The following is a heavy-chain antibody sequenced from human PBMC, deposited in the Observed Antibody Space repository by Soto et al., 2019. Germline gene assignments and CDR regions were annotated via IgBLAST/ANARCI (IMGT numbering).Heavy chain of an antibody. V-gene: IGHV3-21*01. CDR2: ISSSSSYI. Sequence: GGSLILSCAASGFTFSSYSMNWVRQAPGKGLEWVSSISSSSSYIYYADSVKGRFTISRDNAKNSLYLQMNSLRAEDTAVYYCARDPLGDIVVVPAANVEESWFDPWGQGTLVTVSS. CDR3: ARDPLGDIVVVPAANVEESWFDP. CDR1: GFTFSSYS. D-gene: IGHD2-2*01. J-gene: IGHJ5*02.